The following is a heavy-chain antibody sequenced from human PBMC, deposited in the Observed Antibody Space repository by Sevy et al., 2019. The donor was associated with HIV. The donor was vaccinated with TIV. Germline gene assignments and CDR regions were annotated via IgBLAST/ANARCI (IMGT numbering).Heavy chain of an antibody. CDR3: ARDKWLGTSPLFDY. CDR1: GFTFSSYA. D-gene: IGHD6-19*01. CDR2: ISYDGSNK. Sequence: GGSLRLSCAASGFTFSSYAMHWVRQAPGKGLEWVAVISYDGSNKYYADSVKGRFTISRDNSKNTLYLQMNSLRAEDTAVYYCARDKWLGTSPLFDYWGQGTPVTVSS. V-gene: IGHV3-30-3*01. J-gene: IGHJ4*02.